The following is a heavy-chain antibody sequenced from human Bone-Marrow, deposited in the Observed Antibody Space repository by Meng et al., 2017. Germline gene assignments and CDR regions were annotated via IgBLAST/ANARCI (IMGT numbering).Heavy chain of an antibody. CDR2: IYYSGST. Sequence: SETLSLTCTVSGGSISSSSYYWGWIRQPPGKGLEWIGSIYYSGSTYYNPSLKSRVTISVDTSKNQFSLKLSSVTAADTAVYYCARDPGYCSSTSCYAGGYFFDYWGQGTLVTVSS. CDR3: ARDPGYCSSTSCYAGGYFFDY. CDR1: GGSISSSSYY. D-gene: IGHD2-2*01. V-gene: IGHV4-39*07. J-gene: IGHJ4*02.